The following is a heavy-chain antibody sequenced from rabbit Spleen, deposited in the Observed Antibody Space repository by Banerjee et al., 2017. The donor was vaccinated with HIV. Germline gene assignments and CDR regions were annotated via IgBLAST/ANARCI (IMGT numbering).Heavy chain of an antibody. D-gene: IGHD8-1*01. CDR1: GFTLSRYYM. V-gene: IGHV1S39*01. Sequence: QEQLEESAGGLVQPGGSLKLSCKASGFTLSRYYMNWVRQAPGKGLEWIGYIDPVFGITYYANWVNGRFTVSKASWTTVTLQMTSLTVADTASYFCARDGAGGSYFALWGQGTLVTVS. J-gene: IGHJ4*01. CDR3: ARDGAGGSYFAL. CDR2: IDPVFGIT.